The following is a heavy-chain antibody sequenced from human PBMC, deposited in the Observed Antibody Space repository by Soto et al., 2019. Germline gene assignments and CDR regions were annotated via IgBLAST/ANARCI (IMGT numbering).Heavy chain of an antibody. D-gene: IGHD2-15*01. V-gene: IGHV4-34*01. CDR3: ARGGCSGGSCYYYYMDV. CDR2: INYSGST. Sequence: QVQLQQWGAGLLKPSETLSLTCAVYGGSFSGYYWSWIRQPPGKGLEWIGEINYSGSTNYNPSLKSRVTTSVETSRHQFSLELSTVTAADTAVYYCARGGCSGGSCYYYYMDVWGKGTTVTVSS. J-gene: IGHJ6*03. CDR1: GGSFSGYY.